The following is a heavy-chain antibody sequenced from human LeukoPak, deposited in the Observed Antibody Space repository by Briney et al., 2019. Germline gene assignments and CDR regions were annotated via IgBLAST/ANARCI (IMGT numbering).Heavy chain of an antibody. D-gene: IGHD6-13*01. Sequence: PGRSLRLSCAASGFTFSSYGMHWVRQAPGKGLEWVAVIWYDGSNKYYADSVKGRFTISRDNSKNTLYLQMNSLRAEDTAVYYCASLRPGIAPPLRYYGIDVWGQGTTVTVSS. CDR1: GFTFSSYG. J-gene: IGHJ6*02. CDR2: IWYDGSNK. V-gene: IGHV3-33*01. CDR3: ASLRPGIAPPLRYYGIDV.